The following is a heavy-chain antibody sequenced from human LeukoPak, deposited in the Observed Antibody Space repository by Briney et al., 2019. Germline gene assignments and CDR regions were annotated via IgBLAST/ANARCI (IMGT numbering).Heavy chain of an antibody. CDR2: IYPGDSDT. Sequence: GESLKISCKGSGYSFTSYWIGWVRQMPGKGLEWVGIIYPGDSDTRYSPSFQGQVTISADKSISTAYLQWSSLKASDTAMYYCASGYSSSWYYFDYWGQGTLVTVSS. V-gene: IGHV5-51*01. CDR3: ASGYSSSWYYFDY. D-gene: IGHD6-13*01. CDR1: GYSFTSYW. J-gene: IGHJ4*02.